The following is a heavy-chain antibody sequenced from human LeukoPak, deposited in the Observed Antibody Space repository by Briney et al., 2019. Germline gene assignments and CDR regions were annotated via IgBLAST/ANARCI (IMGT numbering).Heavy chain of an antibody. V-gene: IGHV1-18*01. CDR1: GYTFTSYG. J-gene: IGHJ5*02. CDR2: ISAYNGNT. Sequence: ASVRVSCKASGYTFTSYGISWVRRAPGQGLEWMGWISAYNGNTNYAQKLQGRVTMTTDTSTGTAYMELRSLRTDDTAVYYCARDGDGAGARNNWFDPWGQGTLVTVSS. D-gene: IGHD4-17*01. CDR3: ARDGDGAGARNNWFDP.